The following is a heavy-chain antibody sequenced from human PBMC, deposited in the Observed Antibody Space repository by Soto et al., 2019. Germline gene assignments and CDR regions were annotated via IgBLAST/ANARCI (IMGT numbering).Heavy chain of an antibody. J-gene: IGHJ1*01. CDR2: ISGTANTI. D-gene: IGHD3-10*01. V-gene: IGHV3-11*01. CDR3: AREGNRFQH. CDR1: GFAFSDYY. Sequence: QVQLVESGGGLVKPGGSLRLSCATSGFAFSDYYMSWIRQAPGKGLEWISYISGTANTIFYADSVKGRFTISRDNAKNSLYLQMNSLRAEDTAVYYCAREGNRFQHWGQGTLVTVSS.